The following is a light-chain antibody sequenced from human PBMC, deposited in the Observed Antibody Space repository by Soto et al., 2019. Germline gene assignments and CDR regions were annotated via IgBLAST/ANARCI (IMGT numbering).Light chain of an antibody. V-gene: IGLV2-23*02. CDR3: CSYAGTVAYV. CDR2: EVN. Sequence: QSALTQPASVSGSPGQSITISCTGTSSDVGSYNLVSWYQQLPGKAPKVIICEVNKRPSGVSYRVSGSKSGNTASLTISGLQTEDEADYYCCSYAGTVAYVFGTGTKVTVL. CDR1: SSDVGSYNL. J-gene: IGLJ1*01.